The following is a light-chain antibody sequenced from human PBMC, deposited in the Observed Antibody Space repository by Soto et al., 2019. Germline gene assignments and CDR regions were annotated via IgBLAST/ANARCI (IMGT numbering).Light chain of an antibody. J-gene: IGKJ1*01. CDR1: QSVSSY. CDR3: QQRSNLPPWT. CDR2: DSS. Sequence: EIVLTQSPATLSLSPGERATLSCRASQSVSSYLAWYQQKPGQAPRLLIYDSSNRATGIPARFSGSGSGTDFTLTISSLEPEDFAVYYCQQRSNLPPWTFVQGTKVEIK. V-gene: IGKV3-11*01.